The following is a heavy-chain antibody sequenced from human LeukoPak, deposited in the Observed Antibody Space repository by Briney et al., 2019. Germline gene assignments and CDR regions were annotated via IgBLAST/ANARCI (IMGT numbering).Heavy chain of an antibody. CDR3: AVLAVPAFGS. CDR1: GFTFINYG. D-gene: IGHD3-3*01. J-gene: IGHJ5*02. V-gene: IGHV3-23*01. Sequence: GSLRLSCVVSGFTFINYGMSWVRQAPGKGLEWVSTIRASGDRTYYAESVKGRVTMSGDKSKNTLYLQTSNLRAEETAVYHCAVLAVPAFGSWGQGTLVIVSS. CDR2: IRASGDRT.